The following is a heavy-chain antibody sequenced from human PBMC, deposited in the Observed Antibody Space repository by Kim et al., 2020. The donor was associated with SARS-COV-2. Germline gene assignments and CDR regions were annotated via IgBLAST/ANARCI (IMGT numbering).Heavy chain of an antibody. CDR1: GGSFSGYY. CDR3: ARGLVPGGNSFW. D-gene: IGHD2-21*02. J-gene: IGHJ4*02. CDR2: INHSGST. Sequence: SETLSLTCAVYGGSFSGYYWSWIRQPPGKGLEWIGEINHSGSTNYNPSLKSRVTISVDTSKNQFSLKLSSVTAADTAVYYCARGLVPGGNSFWWGQGTLVTVSS. V-gene: IGHV4-34*01.